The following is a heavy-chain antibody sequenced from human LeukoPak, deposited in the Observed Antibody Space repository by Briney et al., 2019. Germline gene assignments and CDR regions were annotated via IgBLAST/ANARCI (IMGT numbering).Heavy chain of an antibody. CDR3: ARGAKWAYYFDY. CDR2: ISISGDST. Sequence: GWSLRLSCAVSGFAFNTCAMTWVRQAPGKGLEWVSAISISGDSTYYADSVKGRFTISRDNAKDTLYLHMNSLTAEDTAVYYCARGAKWAYYFDYWGQGTLVTVSS. J-gene: IGHJ4*02. D-gene: IGHD1-26*01. CDR1: GFAFNTCA. V-gene: IGHV3-23*01.